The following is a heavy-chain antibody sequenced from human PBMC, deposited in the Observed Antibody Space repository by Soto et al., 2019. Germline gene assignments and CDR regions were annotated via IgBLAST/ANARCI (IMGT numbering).Heavy chain of an antibody. D-gene: IGHD6-19*01. CDR2: IYYSGGT. V-gene: IGHV4-4*02. CDR1: GDSINSNYC. J-gene: IGHJ4*02. CDR3: ARDTGWGLGY. Sequence: QVQLQESGPGLVRPSGTLSLTCAVSGDSINSNYCWTWVRQPPGKGLEWIAEIYYSGGTSYNPSLKSRVTISMDTSKNQCALNLTSVTAADTAMYYCARDTGWGLGYWGQGTLVTVSS.